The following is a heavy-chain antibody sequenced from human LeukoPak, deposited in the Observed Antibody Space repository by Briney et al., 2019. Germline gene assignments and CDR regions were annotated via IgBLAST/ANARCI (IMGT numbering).Heavy chain of an antibody. CDR2: IIPIFGTA. V-gene: IGHV1-69*01. D-gene: IGHD3-22*01. CDR1: GGTFITYA. Sequence: GSSVNVSCTASGGTFITYAISWVRQAPGQGLEWMGGIIPIFGTANYAQKFQGRVTITADESTSTAYMELSSLRSEDTAVYYCARGYDSSGYYYDGYFDYWGQGTLVTVSS. J-gene: IGHJ4*02. CDR3: ARGYDSSGYYYDGYFDY.